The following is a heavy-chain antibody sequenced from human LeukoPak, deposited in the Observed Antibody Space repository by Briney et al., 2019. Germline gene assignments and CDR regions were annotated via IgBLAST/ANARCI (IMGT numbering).Heavy chain of an antibody. J-gene: IGHJ4*02. D-gene: IGHD4/OR15-4a*01. CDR2: ISNDGFRT. Sequence: GGSLRLACAASGFTLGGYWMTWLRQVPGKGLEWVSTISNDGFRTYYADSVKGRFTISRDNYWNSAYLQMNSLRAEDTAVYFCVKDRGAILGDYWGQGTLVTVSS. CDR1: GFTLGGYW. V-gene: IGHV3-23*01. CDR3: VKDRGAILGDY.